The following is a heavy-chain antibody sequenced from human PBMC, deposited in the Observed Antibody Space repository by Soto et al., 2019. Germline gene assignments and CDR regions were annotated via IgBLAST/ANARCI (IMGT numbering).Heavy chain of an antibody. CDR2: IIPISGTA. Sequence: QVQLVQSGAEVKKPGSSVKVSCKASGGTFSSYAISWVRQAPGQGLEWMGGIIPISGTANYAQKFQGRVTITADESTSTVYMELSSLRSEDTAVYFCARSQGSSTSLEIYYYYYYGMAVWGQGTTVTVSS. D-gene: IGHD2-2*01. CDR3: ARSQGSSTSLEIYYYYYYGMAV. J-gene: IGHJ6*02. V-gene: IGHV1-69*01. CDR1: GGTFSSYA.